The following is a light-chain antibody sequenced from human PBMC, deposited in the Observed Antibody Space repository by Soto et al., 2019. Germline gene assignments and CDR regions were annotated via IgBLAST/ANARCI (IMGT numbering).Light chain of an antibody. CDR2: GNR. V-gene: IGLV2-14*03. Sequence: QSALTQPASVSGSPGQSITISCTGTSSDVGRYNYVSWYQHHPGKAPKLVIFGNRNRPSGVPERFSGSKSGTSASLAITGLQAEDEADYYCQAYDYSLTASVFGGGTKLTVL. CDR3: QAYDYSLTASV. J-gene: IGLJ3*02. CDR1: SSDVGRYNY.